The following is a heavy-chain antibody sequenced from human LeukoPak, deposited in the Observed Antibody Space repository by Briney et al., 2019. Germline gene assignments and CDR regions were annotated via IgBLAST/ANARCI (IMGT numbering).Heavy chain of an antibody. V-gene: IGHV1-18*01. Sequence: ASVKVSCKASGYTFTSYGISWVRQAPGQGLEWMGWISAYNGNTNYAQKLQGRVTMTTDTSTSTAYMELRSLRSDDTAVYYCASSDIDIFTGYPLYYFDYWGQGTLVTVSS. D-gene: IGHD3-9*01. CDR1: GYTFTSYG. J-gene: IGHJ4*02. CDR3: ASSDIDIFTGYPLYYFDY. CDR2: ISAYNGNT.